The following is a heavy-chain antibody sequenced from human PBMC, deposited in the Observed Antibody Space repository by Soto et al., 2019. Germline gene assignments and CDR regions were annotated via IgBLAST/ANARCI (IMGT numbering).Heavy chain of an antibody. D-gene: IGHD1-26*01. J-gene: IGHJ5*02. CDR2: IYYSGST. Sequence: QLQLQESGPGLVKPSETLSLTCTVSGGSISSSSYYWGWIRQPPGKGLEWIGSIYYSGSTYYNPSLTSPVTXSXXXSXXHFSLKLSSVTAADTAVYYCATQEVGGSYVYTFDPWGQGTLVTVSS. CDR3: ATQEVGGSYVYTFDP. CDR1: GGSISSSSYY. V-gene: IGHV4-39*02.